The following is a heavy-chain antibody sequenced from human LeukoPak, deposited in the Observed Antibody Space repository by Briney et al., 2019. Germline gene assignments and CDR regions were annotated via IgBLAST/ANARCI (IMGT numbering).Heavy chain of an antibody. Sequence: SETLSLTCTVSGYSISSGYYWGWIRQPPGKGLEWIGSIYHSGSTYYNPSLKSRVTISVDTSKNQFSLKLSSVTAADTAVYYCARVVVVTPESENWFDPWGQGTLVTVSS. V-gene: IGHV4-38-2*02. CDR1: GYSISSGYY. CDR3: ARVVVVTPESENWFDP. J-gene: IGHJ5*02. D-gene: IGHD4-23*01. CDR2: IYHSGST.